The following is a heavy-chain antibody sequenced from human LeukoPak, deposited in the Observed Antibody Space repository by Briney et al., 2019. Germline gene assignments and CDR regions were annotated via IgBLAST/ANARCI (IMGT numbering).Heavy chain of an antibody. CDR3: ARDLARESYFYYMDV. J-gene: IGHJ6*03. CDR1: SHSMSSGNY. V-gene: IGHV4-38-2*02. CDR2: IHHSGRT. Sequence: SETLSLTCAVSSHSMSSGNYWGWIRQPPGKGLEWIGSIHHSGRTYYNPSLKSRVTISVDTSKDQFSLKLSSVTAADTAVYYCARDLARESYFYYMDVWGKGTTVTVSS.